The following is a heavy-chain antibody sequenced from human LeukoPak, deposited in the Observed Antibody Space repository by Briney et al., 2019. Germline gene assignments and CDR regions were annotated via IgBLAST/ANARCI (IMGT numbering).Heavy chain of an antibody. CDR1: GYTLTNYD. D-gene: IGHD4-23*01. Sequence: ASVKVSCKASGYTLTNYDINWVRQAPGQGLEWMGWMKPKRGETGYAQKFQGRDIMTRDTSINTAYMELRSLTSEDTAVYYCARDYGGNSGWFDPWGQGTLVTVSS. V-gene: IGHV1-8*01. J-gene: IGHJ5*02. CDR3: ARDYGGNSGWFDP. CDR2: MKPKRGET.